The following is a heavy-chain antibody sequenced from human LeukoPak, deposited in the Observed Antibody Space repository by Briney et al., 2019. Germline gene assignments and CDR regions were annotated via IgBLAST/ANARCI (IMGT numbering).Heavy chain of an antibody. CDR1: GGSFSGYY. Sequence: PSETLSLTCAVYGGSFSGYYWSWIRQPPGKGLEWIGEINHSGSTNYNPSLRSRVTISVDTSKNQFSLKLSSVTAADTAVYYCVSSSILLGASLGWGQGTLVTVSS. V-gene: IGHV4-34*01. D-gene: IGHD3-16*01. J-gene: IGHJ4*02. CDR3: VSSSILLGASLG. CDR2: INHSGST.